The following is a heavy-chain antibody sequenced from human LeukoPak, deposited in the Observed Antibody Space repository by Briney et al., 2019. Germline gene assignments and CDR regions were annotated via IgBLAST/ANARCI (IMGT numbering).Heavy chain of an antibody. CDR3: TRRAARWQFDL. Sequence: GGSLGLSCAVSGFNFDDYAMHWVRQAPGRGLEWVSGINWKTGNGIYADSVKGRFTISRDNAKNSLYLQMSSLRAEDTALYYCTRRAARWQFDLWGRGTLLTASS. CDR1: GFNFDDYA. V-gene: IGHV3-9*01. J-gene: IGHJ2*01. CDR2: INWKTGNG. D-gene: IGHD5-24*01.